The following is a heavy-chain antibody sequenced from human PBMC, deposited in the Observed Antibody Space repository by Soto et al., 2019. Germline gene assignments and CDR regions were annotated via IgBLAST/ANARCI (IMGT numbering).Heavy chain of an antibody. V-gene: IGHV1-69*06. Sequence: SVKVSCTASGGTFNNYVINWVLQAPGQGLEWMAGIIPIFGTPNYAQKFQGRVTITADKSTSTAYMELNSLRSEDTAVYYCAGRCDGTKCIAHFDYSGKRTLVTV. D-gene: IGHD2-21*01. CDR2: IIPIFGTP. CDR1: GGTFNNYV. CDR3: AGRCDGTKCIAHFDY. J-gene: IGHJ4*02.